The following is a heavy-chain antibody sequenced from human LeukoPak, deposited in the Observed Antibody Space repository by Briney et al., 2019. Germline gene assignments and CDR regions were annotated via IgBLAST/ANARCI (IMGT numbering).Heavy chain of an antibody. V-gene: IGHV3-23*01. CDR2: VSGSGGST. CDR1: GFTFSNYA. D-gene: IGHD1-26*01. CDR3: ARTGVGGGYRFDY. J-gene: IGHJ4*02. Sequence: GGSLRLSCEASGFTFSNYAMTWVRRAPGKGLEWVSGVSGSGGSTYYADSVRGRFTISRDNFQNMVYLQMSSLRAEDTAIYYCARTGVGGGYRFDYWGQGTLVTVSS.